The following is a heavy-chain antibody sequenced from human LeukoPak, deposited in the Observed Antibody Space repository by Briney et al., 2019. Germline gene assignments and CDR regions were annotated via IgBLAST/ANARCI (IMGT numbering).Heavy chain of an antibody. Sequence: GGSLRLSCAASGFTFSSYWMSWVRQAPGKGLEWVANIKRDGGEKYYVDSVKGRFAISRDNAKNSVYLQMNSLRVEDTAVYYCARVAGATTFGDYWGQGTLVTVSS. CDR3: ARVAGATTFGDY. CDR2: IKRDGGEK. CDR1: GFTFSSYW. V-gene: IGHV3-7*01. J-gene: IGHJ4*02. D-gene: IGHD1-1*01.